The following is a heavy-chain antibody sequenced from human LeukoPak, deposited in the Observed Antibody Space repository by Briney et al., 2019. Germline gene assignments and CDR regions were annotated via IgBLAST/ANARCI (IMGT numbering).Heavy chain of an antibody. D-gene: IGHD5-24*01. CDR2: IYYSGST. V-gene: IGHV4-59*01. CDR1: GGSISSYY. CDR3: ARVRGGLDYFDY. J-gene: IGHJ4*02. Sequence: SETLSLTCTVSGGSISSYYWSWIRQPPGKGLEWIGYIYYSGSTNYNPSLKSRVTVSVDTSKNQFSLKLSSVTAADTAVYYCARVRGGLDYFDYWGQGTLVTVSS.